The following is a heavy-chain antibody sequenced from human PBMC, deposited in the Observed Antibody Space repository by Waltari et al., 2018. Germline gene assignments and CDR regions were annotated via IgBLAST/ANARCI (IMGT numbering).Heavy chain of an antibody. CDR1: GGTFNSYA. J-gene: IGHJ4*02. CDR3: TRDPGVTGTTLGDI. V-gene: IGHV1-69*04. CDR2: IIPVVGRA. Sequence: VQLVQSGPELKKPGSSVKVSCKASGGTFNSYAYSWVRQAPGQGLEWMGRIIPVVGRANYARKFHGRVTVTADKSTSTVYMDLSSLRSDDTAIYFCTRDPGVTGTTLGDIWGQRTLVSVSS. D-gene: IGHD1-1*01.